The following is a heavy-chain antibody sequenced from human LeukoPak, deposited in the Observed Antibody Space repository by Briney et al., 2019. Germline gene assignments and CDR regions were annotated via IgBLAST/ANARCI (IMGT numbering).Heavy chain of an antibody. CDR2: INHSGST. V-gene: IGHV4-34*01. Sequence: PSETLSLTCAVYGGSFSGYYWSWIRQPPGKGLEWIGEINHSGSTNYNPSLKSRVTISVDTSKNQFSLKLSSVTAADTAVYYCARGFWSGYYKYWGQGTLVTVSS. CDR3: ARGFWSGYYKY. D-gene: IGHD3-3*01. J-gene: IGHJ4*02. CDR1: GGSFSGYY.